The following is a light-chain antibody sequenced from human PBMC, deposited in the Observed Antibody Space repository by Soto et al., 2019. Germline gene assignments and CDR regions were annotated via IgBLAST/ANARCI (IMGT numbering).Light chain of an antibody. CDR1: HSVGSL. CDR2: GAS. V-gene: IGKV3-15*01. J-gene: IGKJ5*01. Sequence: EVVMTQSPATLSVSPGERATLSCRASHSVGSLLGWYQQGPGQAPRLLIYGASTRATGIPARFTGSGSGTEFTLTISSLQSEDFAVYYCQQYNNWPITFGPGTRLEIK. CDR3: QQYNNWPIT.